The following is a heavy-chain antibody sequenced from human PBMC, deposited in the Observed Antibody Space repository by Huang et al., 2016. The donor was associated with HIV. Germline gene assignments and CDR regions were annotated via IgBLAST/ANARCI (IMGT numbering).Heavy chain of an antibody. Sequence: EVQLLESGGGLVQPGGSLRLSCAASGFTFSSYAMSWVRQAPGKGLEWVSVISGGGGSTYYADSVKGRFTISRGNSKNTLYLQMNSLRAEDAAVYYCAKDPYSSSWFDHFDYWGQGTLVTVSS. CDR2: ISGGGGST. CDR1: GFTFSSYA. V-gene: IGHV3-23*01. CDR3: AKDPYSSSWFDHFDY. D-gene: IGHD6-13*01. J-gene: IGHJ4*02.